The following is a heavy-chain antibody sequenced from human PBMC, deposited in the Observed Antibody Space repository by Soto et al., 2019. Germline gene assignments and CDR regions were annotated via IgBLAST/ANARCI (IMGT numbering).Heavy chain of an antibody. V-gene: IGHV1-18*01. CDR3: ARDPGAATFDY. CDR2: LNPSNGNT. Sequence: ASVKVSCKASGFSFTTYTVTWVRQAPGQGLEWMGWLNPSNGNTKTAQSLQGRVTLTTDTSTGTAYMELRSLRSDDTAIYYCARDPGAATFDYWGQGTLVTV. J-gene: IGHJ4*01. CDR1: GFSFTTYT. D-gene: IGHD1-26*01.